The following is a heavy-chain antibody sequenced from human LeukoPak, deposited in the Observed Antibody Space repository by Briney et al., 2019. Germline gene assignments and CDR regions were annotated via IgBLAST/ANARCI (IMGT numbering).Heavy chain of an antibody. CDR1: GFTFSSYG. J-gene: IGHJ6*02. CDR2: IWYDGSNK. Sequence: GGSLRLSCAASGFTFSSYGMHWVRQAPGKGLEWVAVIWYDGSNKYYADSVKGRFTISRDNSKNTLFLQMNSLRAEDTAVYYCAKIGDCSSTSCYYGNYNYYYYGMDVWDQGTTVTVSS. D-gene: IGHD2-2*01. V-gene: IGHV3-33*06. CDR3: AKIGDCSSTSCYYGNYNYYYYGMDV.